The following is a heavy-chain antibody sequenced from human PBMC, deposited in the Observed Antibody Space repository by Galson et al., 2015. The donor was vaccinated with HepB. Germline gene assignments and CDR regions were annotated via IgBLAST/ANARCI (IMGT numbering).Heavy chain of an antibody. Sequence: SLRLSCATSGLTFKNYGMHWVRQAPGRGLEWVAVIWYDGVKKHYGDFVQGRFTVSRDNSENTLSLQMSNLRVDDTAIYYCARSLGIGIDHWGQGSLVTVSS. CDR2: IWYDGVKK. D-gene: IGHD2-21*01. V-gene: IGHV3-33*01. CDR3: ARSLGIGIDH. CDR1: GLTFKNYG. J-gene: IGHJ4*02.